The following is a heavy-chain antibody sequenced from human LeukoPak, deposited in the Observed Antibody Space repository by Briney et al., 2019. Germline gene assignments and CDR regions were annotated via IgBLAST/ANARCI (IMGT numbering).Heavy chain of an antibody. J-gene: IGHJ5*02. V-gene: IGHV4-34*01. CDR1: GGSISSYY. Sequence: SETLSLTCTVSGGSISSYYWGWIRQPPGKGLEWIGEINHSGSTNYNPSLKSRVTISVDTSKNQFSLKLSSVTAADTAVYYCARGRWYGAAGNLGWFDPWGQGTLVTVSS. D-gene: IGHD4-23*01. CDR2: INHSGST. CDR3: ARGRWYGAAGNLGWFDP.